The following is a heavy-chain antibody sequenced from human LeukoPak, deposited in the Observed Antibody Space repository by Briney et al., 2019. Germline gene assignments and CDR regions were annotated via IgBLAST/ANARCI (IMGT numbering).Heavy chain of an antibody. D-gene: IGHD6-19*01. J-gene: IGHJ6*03. V-gene: IGHV4-34*01. Sequence: PSETLSLTCAVYGGSFSGYYWSWIRQPPGKVLEWIGSIYHSGSTYYNPSLKSRVTISVDTSKNQFSLKLSSVTAADTAVYYCARGGSGWYHYYYMDVWGKGTTVTVSS. CDR2: IYHSGST. CDR3: ARGGSGWYHYYYMDV. CDR1: GGSFSGYY.